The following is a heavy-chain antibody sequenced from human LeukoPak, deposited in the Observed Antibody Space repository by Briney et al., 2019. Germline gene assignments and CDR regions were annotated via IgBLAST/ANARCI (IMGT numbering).Heavy chain of an antibody. D-gene: IGHD3-22*01. Sequence: GGSLRLSCAASGFTFSSYEMNWVRQAPGKGLEWVANIKQDGSEKYYVDSVKGRFTISRDNAKNSLYLQMNSLRAEDTAVYYCAREDDYDSSGYYWDYWGQGTLVTVSS. CDR2: IKQDGSEK. CDR1: GFTFSSYE. CDR3: AREDDYDSSGYYWDY. V-gene: IGHV3-7*01. J-gene: IGHJ4*02.